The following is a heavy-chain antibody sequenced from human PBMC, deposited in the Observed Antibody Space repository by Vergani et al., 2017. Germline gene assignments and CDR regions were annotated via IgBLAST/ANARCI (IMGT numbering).Heavy chain of an antibody. CDR1: GFTFSIYW. CDR3: ARGPHHIVVVTYYYYYYGMDV. Sequence: EVQLVESGGGLVQPGGSLRLSCAASGFTFSIYWMSWVRQAPGKGLEWVANIKQDGSEKYYVDSVKGRFTISRDNAKNSLYLQMNSLRAEDTAVYYCARGPHHIVVVTYYYYYYGMDVWGQGTTVTVSS. J-gene: IGHJ6*02. V-gene: IGHV3-7*03. CDR2: IKQDGSEK. D-gene: IGHD2-21*02.